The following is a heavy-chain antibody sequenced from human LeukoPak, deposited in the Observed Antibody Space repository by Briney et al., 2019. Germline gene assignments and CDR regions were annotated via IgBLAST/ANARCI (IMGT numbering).Heavy chain of an antibody. D-gene: IGHD5-12*01. CDR3: ARDLGGYSGSRSDAFDI. CDR2: ISSSSSYI. Sequence: GGSLRLSCAASGFTFSTYAMNWVRQAPGKGLEWVSSISSSSSYIYYADSVKGRFTISRDNAKNSLYLQMNSLRAEDTAVYYCARDLGGYSGSRSDAFDIWGQGTMVTVSS. CDR1: GFTFSTYA. J-gene: IGHJ3*02. V-gene: IGHV3-21*01.